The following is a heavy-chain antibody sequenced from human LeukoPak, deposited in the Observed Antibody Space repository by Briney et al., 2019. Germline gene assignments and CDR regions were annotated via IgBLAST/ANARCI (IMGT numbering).Heavy chain of an antibody. CDR1: GFTFSTYG. CDR2: IRYDGTIK. D-gene: IGHD2-15*01. CDR3: ARFRRSAQSY. Sequence: GGSLRLSCAATGFTFSTYGMHWVRQTPGKGLEWVAFIRYDGTIKYYADSVKGRFTISRDNAQNSVYLHMNSLTAEDTAVYYCARFRRSAQSYWGQGILVTVSS. V-gene: IGHV3-30*02. J-gene: IGHJ4*02.